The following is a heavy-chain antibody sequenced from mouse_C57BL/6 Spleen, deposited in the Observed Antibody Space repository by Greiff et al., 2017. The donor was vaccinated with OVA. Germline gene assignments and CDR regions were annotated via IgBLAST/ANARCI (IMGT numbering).Heavy chain of an antibody. D-gene: IGHD1-1*01. CDR2: IYPGDGDT. J-gene: IGHJ2*01. V-gene: IGHV1-82*01. CDR1: GYAFSSSW. Sequence: VQLQQSGPELVKPGASVKISCKASGYAFSSSWMNWVKQRPGKGLEWIGRIYPGDGDTNYNGKFKGKATLTADKSSSTAYMQLSSLTSEDSAVYFCARRGGSTPFDYWGQRTTLTVSS. CDR3: ARRGGSTPFDY.